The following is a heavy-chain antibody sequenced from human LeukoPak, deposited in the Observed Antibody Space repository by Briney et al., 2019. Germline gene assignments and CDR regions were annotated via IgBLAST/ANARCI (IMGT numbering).Heavy chain of an antibody. Sequence: GESLNISCRGSGYNFARYYIGGVRQMPGKGLECMGIIYPGDSDLRDSPSFQGQVTISADKSISTAYLQWSSLKASDTAIYYCARHARSGRGYTYGVLDYWGQGTLVTVSS. CDR2: IYPGDSDL. CDR1: GYNFARYY. J-gene: IGHJ4*02. CDR3: ARHARSGRGYTYGVLDY. D-gene: IGHD5-18*01. V-gene: IGHV5-51*01.